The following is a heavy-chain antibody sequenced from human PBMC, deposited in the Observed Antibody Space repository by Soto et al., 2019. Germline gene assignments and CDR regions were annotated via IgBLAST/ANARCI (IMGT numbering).Heavy chain of an antibody. D-gene: IGHD6-19*01. CDR2: INAGNGNT. J-gene: IGHJ4*02. V-gene: IGHV1-3*01. CDR3: AKADSSGPFPDY. CDR1: GYTFTSYA. Sequence: ASVKVSCKASGYTFTSYAMNWVRQAPGQRLEWMGWINAGNGNTKYSQKFQGRVTITRDTSASTAYMELSSLRSEDTAMYYCAKADSSGPFPDYWGQGTLVTVSS.